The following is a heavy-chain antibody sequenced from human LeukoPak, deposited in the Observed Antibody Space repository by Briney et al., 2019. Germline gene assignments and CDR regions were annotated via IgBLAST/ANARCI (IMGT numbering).Heavy chain of an antibody. CDR1: GYTFTSYY. J-gene: IGHJ4*02. D-gene: IGHD3-22*01. V-gene: IGHV1-46*01. Sequence: ASVKVSCKASGYTFTSYYMHWVRQAPGQGLEWMGIINPSGGSTSYAQKFQGRVTMTRDTSTSTVYMELSSLRSEDTAVYYCARHASDYYDSSGYGIDNWGQGTLVTVSS. CDR2: INPSGGST. CDR3: ARHASDYYDSSGYGIDN.